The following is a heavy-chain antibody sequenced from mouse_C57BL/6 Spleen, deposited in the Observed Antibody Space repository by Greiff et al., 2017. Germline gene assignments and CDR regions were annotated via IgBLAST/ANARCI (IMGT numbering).Heavy chain of an antibody. J-gene: IGHJ2*01. D-gene: IGHD3-2*02. CDR3: ARKGSSGYDY. Sequence: LVESGAELARPGASVKLSCKASGYTFTSYGISWVKQRTGQGLEWIGEIYPRSGNTYYNEKFKGKATLTADKSSSTAYMELRSLTSEDSAVYFCARKGSSGYDYWGQGTTLTVSS. CDR2: IYPRSGNT. CDR1: GYTFTSYG. V-gene: IGHV1-81*01.